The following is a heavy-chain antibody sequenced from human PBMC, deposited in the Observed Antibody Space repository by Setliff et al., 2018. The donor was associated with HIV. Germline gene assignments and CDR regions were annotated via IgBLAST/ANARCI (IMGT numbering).Heavy chain of an antibody. D-gene: IGHD5-12*01. J-gene: IGHJ6*03. CDR1: GFAFSSQA. CDR3: AKGRWPVNVVSTIIRYYYYMDV. Sequence: PGGSLRLSCAASGFAFSSQAMSWVRQAPGKGLDWVSVISESGYSADSVKDRFTVSRDNSKNTVFLQMNSLRREDTGVYYCAKGRWPVNVVSTIIRYYYYMDVWGSGTTVTVSS. CDR2: ISESG. V-gene: IGHV3-23*01.